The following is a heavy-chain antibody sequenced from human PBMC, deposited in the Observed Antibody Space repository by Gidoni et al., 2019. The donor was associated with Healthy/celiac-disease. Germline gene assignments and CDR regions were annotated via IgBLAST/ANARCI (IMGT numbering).Heavy chain of an antibody. CDR2: IYYIGRT. CDR1: GCSIRSSSYY. Sequence: QLQLQESRPGLVKPSETLSLTCTVSGCSIRSSSYYWGWIRQPPGKGLEYIGSIYYIGRTYYNPSLKSRVTIYVDTSKNQFSLKLSSGTAADTAVYYGARRGTVVTQGVYDYWGQGTLVTVSS. CDR3: ARRGTVVTQGVYDY. V-gene: IGHV4-39*01. D-gene: IGHD2-21*02. J-gene: IGHJ4*02.